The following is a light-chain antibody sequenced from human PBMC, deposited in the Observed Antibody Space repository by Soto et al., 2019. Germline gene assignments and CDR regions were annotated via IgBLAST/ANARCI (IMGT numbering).Light chain of an antibody. J-gene: IGLJ1*01. V-gene: IGLV2-14*01. CDR1: STDIGTYSY. CDR3: SSYTTAGTYG. Sequence: QSALTQPASVSGSPGASITISCIGTSTDIGTYSYVAWYQQHPAKTPKLIRYHFSYRPSEASNRLSGSKSANKASLTLSGRQAEDEADYYCSSYTTAGTYGFGPGTKVTVL. CDR2: HFS.